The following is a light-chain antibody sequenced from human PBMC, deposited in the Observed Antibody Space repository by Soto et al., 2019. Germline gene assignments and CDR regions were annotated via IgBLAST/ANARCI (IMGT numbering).Light chain of an antibody. V-gene: IGKV1-9*01. J-gene: IGKJ2*01. CDR2: AAS. CDR3: QQSYTMPYV. Sequence: DIQLTQSPSFLSASLGDRVTITCRASQGISSYLAWYQQKPGKAPKLLIYAASTLQSGVPLRFSGSGSGTSFTLTISSLQPEDYATYFCQQSYTMPYVFGPGTKVDIK. CDR1: QGISSY.